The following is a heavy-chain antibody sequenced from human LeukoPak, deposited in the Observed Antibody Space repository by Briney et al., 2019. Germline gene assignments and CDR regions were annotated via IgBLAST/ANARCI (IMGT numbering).Heavy chain of an antibody. CDR3: ARGIAVAGSYYYMDV. Sequence: GGSLRLPCAASGFTFSSYSMNWVRQAPGKGLEWVSSISSSSSYIYYADSVKGRFTISRDNAKNSLYLQMNSLRAEDTAVYYCARGIAVAGSYYYMDVWGKGTTVTVSS. D-gene: IGHD6-19*01. V-gene: IGHV3-21*01. J-gene: IGHJ6*03. CDR1: GFTFSSYS. CDR2: ISSSSSYI.